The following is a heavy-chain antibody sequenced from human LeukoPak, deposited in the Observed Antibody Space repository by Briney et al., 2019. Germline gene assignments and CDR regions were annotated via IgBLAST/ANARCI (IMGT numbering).Heavy chain of an antibody. J-gene: IGHJ6*03. CDR3: ARNPQFMGAHYYYYYMDV. CDR2: INPNSGGT. D-gene: IGHD3-10*01. Sequence: GASVKVSCKASGYTFTGYYMHWVRQAPGQGLEWMGWINPNSGGTNYAQKFQGRVTMTRDTSISTAYMELSRLRSDDTAVYYCARNPQFMGAHYYYYYMDVWGKGTTVTVSS. CDR1: GYTFTGYY. V-gene: IGHV1-2*02.